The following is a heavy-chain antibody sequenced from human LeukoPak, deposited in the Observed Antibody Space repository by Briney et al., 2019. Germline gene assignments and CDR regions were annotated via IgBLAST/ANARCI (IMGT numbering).Heavy chain of an antibody. D-gene: IGHD3-16*01. CDR1: GDSVSSNSVS. CDR3: ARFRNFVSDI. CDR2: TYYRSKWYY. V-gene: IGHV6-1*01. Sequence: SQTLSLTCDLSGDSVSSNSVSWNWVRQSPSRGFEWLGRTYYRSKWYYDYAVAVKSRITINPDTSKNQFSLQLNSVTPEDAAVYYCARFRNFVSDIWGQGTMVTVSS. J-gene: IGHJ3*02.